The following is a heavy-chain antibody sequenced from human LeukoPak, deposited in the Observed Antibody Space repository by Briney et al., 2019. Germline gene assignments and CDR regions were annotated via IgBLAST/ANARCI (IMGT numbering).Heavy chain of an antibody. CDR3: ARAGKQQLPHY. V-gene: IGHV4-31*03. J-gene: IGHJ4*02. Sequence: SQTLSLTCTVSGGSISIGGYYWSWIRQHPGKGVEWIGYIYYSGSTYYNPSLKSRVTISVDTSKNQFSLKLSSVTAADTAVYYCARAGKQQLPHYWGQGTLVTVSS. D-gene: IGHD6-13*01. CDR2: IYYSGST. CDR1: GGSISIGGYY.